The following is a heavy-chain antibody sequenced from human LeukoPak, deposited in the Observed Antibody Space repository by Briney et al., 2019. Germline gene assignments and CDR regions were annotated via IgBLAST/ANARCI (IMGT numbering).Heavy chain of an antibody. Sequence: SETLSLTCAVYGGSFSGYYWSWIRQPPGKGLEWIGEINHSGSTNYNPSLKSRVTISVDTSKNQFSLKLSSVTAADTAVYYCARYGGYDKAPTFDYWGQGTLVTVSS. CDR1: GGSFSGYY. CDR3: ARYGGYDKAPTFDY. D-gene: IGHD5-12*01. J-gene: IGHJ4*02. V-gene: IGHV4-34*01. CDR2: INHSGST.